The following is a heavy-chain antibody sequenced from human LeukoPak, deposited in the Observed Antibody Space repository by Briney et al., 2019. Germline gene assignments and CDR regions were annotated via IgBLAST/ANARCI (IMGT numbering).Heavy chain of an antibody. CDR1: GITFNSYT. CDR3: ARDTYYYGSGSYYHFDY. CDR2: ISSSGSTI. Sequence: GGSLRLSCAASGITFNSYTMNWVRQAPGKGLEWVSSISSSGSTIYYADSVKGRFTISRDNAKNSLYLQMNSLRAEDTAVYYCARDTYYYGSGSYYHFDYWGQGTLVTVSS. V-gene: IGHV3-48*04. D-gene: IGHD3-10*01. J-gene: IGHJ4*02.